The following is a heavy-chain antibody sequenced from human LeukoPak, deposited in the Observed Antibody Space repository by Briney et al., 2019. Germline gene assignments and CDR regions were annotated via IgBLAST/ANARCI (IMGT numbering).Heavy chain of an antibody. J-gene: IGHJ3*02. CDR1: GYTFTSYD. CDR2: MNPSSGNT. V-gene: IGHV1-8*01. Sequence: ASVKVSCKASGYTFTSYDINWVRQATGQGLEWMGWMNPSSGNTGYAQKFQGRVTMTRNTSISTAYMELSSLRSEDTAVYYCASRGDSFRDAFDIWGQGTMVTVSS. D-gene: IGHD3-16*01. CDR3: ASRGDSFRDAFDI.